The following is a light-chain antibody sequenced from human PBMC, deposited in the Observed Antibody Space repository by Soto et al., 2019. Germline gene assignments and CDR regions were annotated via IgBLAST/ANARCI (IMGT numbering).Light chain of an antibody. CDR3: QQRSNL. V-gene: IGKV3-11*01. Sequence: EIVLTQSPATLSLSPGERATLSCRASQSVSNYLAWYQQKPGQAPRLLIYAASNRATGIPARFSGSGSGTDFTLTISSLEPADFAVYYCQQRSNLFGGGTKVEIK. CDR2: AAS. CDR1: QSVSNY. J-gene: IGKJ4*02.